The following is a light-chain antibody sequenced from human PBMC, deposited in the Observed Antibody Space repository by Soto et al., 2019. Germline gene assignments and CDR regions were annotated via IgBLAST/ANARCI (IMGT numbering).Light chain of an antibody. CDR1: NSNIGAGYD. CDR3: QSYDSGLSGSV. Sequence: QSVLTQPPSVSGAPGQRVSISCTGTNSNIGAGYDVHWYQQLPGTAPKLLIFGNNNRPSGVPDRFSGSKSGTSASLAITGLQAEDEADYYCQSYDSGLSGSVFGGGTKLTVL. J-gene: IGLJ2*01. CDR2: GNN. V-gene: IGLV1-40*01.